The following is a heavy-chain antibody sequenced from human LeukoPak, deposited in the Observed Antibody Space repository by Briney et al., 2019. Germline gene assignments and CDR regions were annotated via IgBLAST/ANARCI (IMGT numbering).Heavy chain of an antibody. CDR1: GFTFGDYA. Sequence: GGSLRLSCTASGFTFGDYAMSWVRQAPGKGLEWVAYIQNDGSNEQYADSVKGRFSISRDSSKNILYLQMNSLRAEDTAVYYCAKESESYDSSGSTFHYWGQGTLVTVSS. V-gene: IGHV3-30*02. D-gene: IGHD3-22*01. CDR3: AKESESYDSSGSTFHY. CDR2: IQNDGSNE. J-gene: IGHJ4*02.